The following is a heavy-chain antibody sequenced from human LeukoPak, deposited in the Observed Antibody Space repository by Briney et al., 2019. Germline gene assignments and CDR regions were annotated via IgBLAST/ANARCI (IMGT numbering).Heavy chain of an antibody. J-gene: IGHJ4*02. CDR3: ANGRLYYDILTGYQPQGFDY. V-gene: IGHV3-23*01. Sequence: GGSLRLSCATSGFTFTSHAMTWVRQAPGKGLEWVSGISGTTGRTFYGDSVKGRFTISRDNSKNTLYLQMNSLRAEDTAVYYCANGRLYYDILTGYQPQGFDYWGQGTLVTVSS. D-gene: IGHD3-9*01. CDR1: GFTFTSHA. CDR2: ISGTTGRT.